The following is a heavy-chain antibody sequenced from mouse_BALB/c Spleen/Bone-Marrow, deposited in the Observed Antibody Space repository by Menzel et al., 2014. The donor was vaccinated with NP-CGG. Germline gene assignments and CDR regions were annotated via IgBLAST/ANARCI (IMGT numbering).Heavy chain of an antibody. D-gene: IGHD2-4*01. CDR3: ARHGITRLLDY. V-gene: IGHV5-9-3*01. CDR1: GFTFSSYA. CDR2: ISSGGSYT. Sequence: EVQLVESGGGLVKPGGSLKLSCAASGFTFSSYAMSWVRQTPEKRLEWVATISSGGSYTYYPDSVKGRFTISRDNAKNPLYLQMSSLWSEDTAMYYCARHGITRLLDYWGQGTTLTVSS. J-gene: IGHJ2*01.